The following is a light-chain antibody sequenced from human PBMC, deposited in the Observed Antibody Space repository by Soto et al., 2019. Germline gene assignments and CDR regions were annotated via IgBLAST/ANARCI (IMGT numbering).Light chain of an antibody. CDR1: QSVSSN. Sequence: EIVMTQSPATLSVSPGERATLSCRASQSVSSNLAWYQQKPGQAPRLLIYGASTRATGIPARFSGSGSGTEFNLTISSLQSEDFAVYYCQQYNNWLTWTFGQWTRVDIK. CDR2: GAS. CDR3: QQYNNWLTWT. J-gene: IGKJ1*01. V-gene: IGKV3-15*01.